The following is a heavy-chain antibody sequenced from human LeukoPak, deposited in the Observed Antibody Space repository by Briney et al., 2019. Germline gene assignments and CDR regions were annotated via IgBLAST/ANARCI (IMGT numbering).Heavy chain of an antibody. V-gene: IGHV3-30*04. D-gene: IGHD4-17*01. J-gene: IGHJ6*03. CDR2: ISYDGSNK. CDR1: GFTFSSYA. Sequence: GRSLRLSCAASGFTFSSYAMHWVHQAPGKGLEWVAVISYDGSNKYYADSVKGRFTISRDNSKNTLYLQMNSLRAEDTAVYYCARDYGDYLGGFYYYYYMDVWGKGTTVTVSS. CDR3: ARDYGDYLGGFYYYYYMDV.